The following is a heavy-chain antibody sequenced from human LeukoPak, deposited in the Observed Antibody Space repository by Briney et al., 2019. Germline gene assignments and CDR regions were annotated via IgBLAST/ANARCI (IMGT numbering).Heavy chain of an antibody. J-gene: IGHJ4*02. CDR2: ISSSSSYI. V-gene: IGHV3-21*01. D-gene: IGHD6-25*01. CDR3: ARSSGGGFTDY. CDR1: GFTFSSYS. Sequence: GGSLRLSCAASGFTFSSYSMNWVRQAPGKGLEWVSSISSSSSYIYYADSVKGRFTISRDNAKNSLYLQMNSLRAEDTAVYYCARSSGGGFTDYWGQGTLVTVSS.